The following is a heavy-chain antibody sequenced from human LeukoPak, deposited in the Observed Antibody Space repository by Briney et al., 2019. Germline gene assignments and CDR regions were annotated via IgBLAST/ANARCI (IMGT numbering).Heavy chain of an antibody. Sequence: GESLKISCKGSGYRFTNYWIGWVRQLPGKGLEWMGIIYPGDSDTRYGPSFQGQVTISADKSISTAYLQWNSLKASDTAMYYCARPPRDDSSGYYSAFDIWGQGTMVTVSS. J-gene: IGHJ3*02. D-gene: IGHD3-22*01. CDR1: GYRFTNYW. CDR3: ARPPRDDSSGYYSAFDI. V-gene: IGHV5-51*01. CDR2: IYPGDSDT.